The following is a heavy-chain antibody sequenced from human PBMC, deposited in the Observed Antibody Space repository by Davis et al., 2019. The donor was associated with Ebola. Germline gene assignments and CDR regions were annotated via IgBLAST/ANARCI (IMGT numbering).Heavy chain of an antibody. CDR3: ARDDVTGLLGS. CDR1: GASISNGDYS. D-gene: IGHD2-8*02. Sequence: SETLSLTCTVSGASISNGDYSWSWIRQPPGKGLEWIGYIHHSGGTYYNPSLKSRLTLSVDTSKNQFSLSLTSVTAADTAVYYCARDDVTGLLGSWGQGSRVTVSS. J-gene: IGHJ4*02. CDR2: IHHSGGT. V-gene: IGHV4-30-4*08.